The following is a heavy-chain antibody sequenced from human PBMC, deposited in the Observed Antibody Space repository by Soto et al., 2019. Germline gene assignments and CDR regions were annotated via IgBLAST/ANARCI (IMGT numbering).Heavy chain of an antibody. D-gene: IGHD4-17*01. V-gene: IGHV3-33*01. J-gene: IGHJ4*02. CDR3: AREGTSTEAGLDY. CDR1: GFTFSSYG. CDR2: IWYDGSNK. Sequence: QVQLVESGGGVVQPGRSLRLSCAASGFTFSSYGMHWVRQAPGKGLEWVAIIWYDGSNKYYADSVKGRFTISRDNSKNTLYLQMNSLRAEDTAVYYCAREGTSTEAGLDYWGQGTLVNVSS.